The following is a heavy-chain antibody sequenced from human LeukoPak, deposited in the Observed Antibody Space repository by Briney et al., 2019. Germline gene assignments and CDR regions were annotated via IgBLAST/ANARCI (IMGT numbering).Heavy chain of an antibody. J-gene: IGHJ6*03. CDR1: GFTVSSNY. CDR2: IYSGGST. CDR3: AREGGADLGYYYMDV. D-gene: IGHD2-21*02. V-gene: IGHV3-66*01. Sequence: GGSLRLSCAASGFTVSSNYMSWVRQAPGKGLEWVSVIYSGGSTYYADSVKGRFTISRDNSKNTLYLQMNSLRAEDTAVYYCAREGGADLGYYYMDVWGKGTTVIVSS.